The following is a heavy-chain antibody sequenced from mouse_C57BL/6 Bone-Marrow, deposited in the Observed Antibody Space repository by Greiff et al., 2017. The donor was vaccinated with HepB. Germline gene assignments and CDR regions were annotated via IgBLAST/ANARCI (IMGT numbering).Heavy chain of an antibody. Sequence: VQLQQSGTVLARPGASVKMSCKTSGYTFTSYWVHWVKQRPGQGLEWIGAIYPGNSDTSYNQKFKGKAKLTAVTSASTAYMELSSLTNEDSAVYYCTRSRYYYGSKYFDVWGTGTTVTVSS. CDR3: TRSRYYYGSKYFDV. V-gene: IGHV1-5*01. J-gene: IGHJ1*03. CDR2: IYPGNSDT. D-gene: IGHD1-1*01. CDR1: GYTFTSYW.